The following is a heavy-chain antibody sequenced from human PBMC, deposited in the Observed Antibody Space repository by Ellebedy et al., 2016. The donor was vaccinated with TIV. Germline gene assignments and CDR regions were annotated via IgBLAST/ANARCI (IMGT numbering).Heavy chain of an antibody. CDR2: ITHSGRT. CDR1: GGSFSGYY. D-gene: IGHD5-24*01. V-gene: IGHV4-34*01. J-gene: IGHJ3*02. Sequence: MPGGSLRLSCAVYGGSFSGYYWTWIRQPPGKGLEWIGEITHSGRTTYHPSLKSRVIMSVDTSKNQFSLKLTSVTAADTAVYYCARGEMTTVMAEIWGQGTMVTVSS. CDR3: ARGEMTTVMAEI.